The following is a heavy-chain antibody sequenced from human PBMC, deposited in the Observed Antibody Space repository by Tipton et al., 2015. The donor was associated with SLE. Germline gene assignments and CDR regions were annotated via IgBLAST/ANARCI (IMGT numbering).Heavy chain of an antibody. V-gene: IGHV4-59*08. CDR2: LSDIGRT. CDR1: GASFSGYY. J-gene: IGHJ3*02. Sequence: TLSLTCTVSGASFSGYYWSWIRQPPGKGLEWIGYLSDIGRTNYKSSLRSRVTISVDTSGNLLSLKVTSVTAADTAVYYCARQRDLDAFDIWGQGTMVIVSS. CDR3: ARQRDLDAFDI.